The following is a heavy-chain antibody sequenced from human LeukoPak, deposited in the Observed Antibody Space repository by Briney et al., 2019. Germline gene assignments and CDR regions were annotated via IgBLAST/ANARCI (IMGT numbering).Heavy chain of an antibody. J-gene: IGHJ5*02. CDR2: INHSGST. V-gene: IGHV4-34*01. Sequence: EASETLSLTCAVYGGSFSGYYWSWIRQPPGKGLEWIGEINHSGSTNYNPSLKSRVTISVDTSKNQFSLKLSSVTAADTAVYYCARIELRLDLDPWGQGTLVTVSS. D-gene: IGHD6-19*01. CDR3: ARIELRLDLDP. CDR1: GGSFSGYY.